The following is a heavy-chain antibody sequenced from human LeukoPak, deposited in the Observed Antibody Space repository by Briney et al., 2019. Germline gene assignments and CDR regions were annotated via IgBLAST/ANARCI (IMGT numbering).Heavy chain of an antibody. CDR1: GFTFSSYA. CDR3: AKYFRIGYSAHFDY. Sequence: GGSLRLSCAASGFTFSSYAMHWVRQATGKGLEWVAVISYDGSNKYYADSVKGRFTISRDNSKNTLYLQMDSLRGEDTAVYYCAKYFRIGYSAHFDYWGQGALVTVSS. D-gene: IGHD2-21*01. J-gene: IGHJ4*02. V-gene: IGHV3-30*04. CDR2: ISYDGSNK.